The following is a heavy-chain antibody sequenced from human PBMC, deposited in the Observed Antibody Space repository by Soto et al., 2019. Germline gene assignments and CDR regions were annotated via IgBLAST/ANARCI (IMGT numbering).Heavy chain of an antibody. Sequence: QVQLVESGGGLVKPGGSLRLSCAASGFTFSDYYMSWIRQAPGKGLEWVSYISSSSSYTNYADSVKGRFTISRDNAKNSLYMQMNSLRAEDTAVYYCATGQYYYDSSGYYYSWGQGTLVTVSS. J-gene: IGHJ4*02. CDR3: ATGQYYYDSSGYYYS. CDR1: GFTFSDYY. V-gene: IGHV3-11*05. D-gene: IGHD3-22*01. CDR2: ISSSSSYT.